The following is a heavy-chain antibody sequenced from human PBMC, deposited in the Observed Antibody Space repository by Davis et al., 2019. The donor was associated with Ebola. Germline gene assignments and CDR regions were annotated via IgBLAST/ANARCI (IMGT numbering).Heavy chain of an antibody. CDR2: IRSKANSYAT. J-gene: IGHJ4*02. D-gene: IGHD2-15*01. Sequence: GGSLRLPCAASGFTFSSYGMHWVRQASGKGLEWVGRIRSKANSYATAYAASVKGRFTISRDDSKNTAYLQMNSLKTEDTAVYYCTAGVSGGSKEDWGQGTLVTVSS. V-gene: IGHV3-73*01. CDR3: TAGVSGGSKED. CDR1: GFTFSSYG.